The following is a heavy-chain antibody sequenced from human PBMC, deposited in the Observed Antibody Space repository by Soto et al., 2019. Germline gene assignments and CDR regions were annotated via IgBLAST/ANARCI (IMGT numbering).Heavy chain of an antibody. V-gene: IGHV3-23*01. CDR3: AKASPLTMIVVFFDY. CDR1: GFTFSSDA. J-gene: IGHJ4*02. Sequence: XESLQLSCAASGFTFSSDAMGWVRQAPGKGLEWVSAISGSGGSTYYADSVKGRFTISRDNSKNTLYLQMNSLRAEDTAVYYCAKASPLTMIVVFFDYWGQGTLVTVSS. D-gene: IGHD3-22*01. CDR2: ISGSGGST.